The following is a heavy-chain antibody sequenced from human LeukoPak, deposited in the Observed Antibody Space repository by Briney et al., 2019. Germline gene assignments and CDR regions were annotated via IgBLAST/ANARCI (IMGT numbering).Heavy chain of an antibody. CDR2: MQYRGST. Sequence: TSETLSLTCTVSGGSISSRYWSWIRQPPGKGLEWIGYMQYRGSTNYNPSLKSRVTISLDTSKNYFNLRLSSVTAADTAVYYCARLSSSWYNGWFDPWGQGTLVTVSS. D-gene: IGHD6-13*01. J-gene: IGHJ5*02. V-gene: IGHV4-59*11. CDR1: GGSISSRY. CDR3: ARLSSSWYNGWFDP.